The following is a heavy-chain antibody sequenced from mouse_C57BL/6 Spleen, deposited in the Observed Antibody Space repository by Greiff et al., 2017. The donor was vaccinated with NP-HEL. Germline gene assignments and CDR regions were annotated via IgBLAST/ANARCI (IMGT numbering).Heavy chain of an antibody. V-gene: IGHV1-80*01. Sequence: VMLVESGAELVKPGASVKISCKASGYAFSSYWMNWVKQRPGKGLEWIGQIYPGDGDTNYNGKFKGKATLTADKSSSTAYMQLSSLTSEDSAVYFCARGDYYGSSYGAYWGQGTLVTVSA. CDR2: IYPGDGDT. CDR1: GYAFSSYW. J-gene: IGHJ3*01. D-gene: IGHD1-1*01. CDR3: ARGDYYGSSYGAY.